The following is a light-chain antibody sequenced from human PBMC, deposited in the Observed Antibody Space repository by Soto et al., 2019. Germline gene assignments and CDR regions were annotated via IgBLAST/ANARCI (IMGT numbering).Light chain of an antibody. CDR3: QQRSNWPPLT. J-gene: IGKJ4*01. Sequence: EIVLTQSPATLSLSPGERATLSCRASQSVGSYLVWYQQKPGQAPRLLIYDASNMSTGIPARFSGSGSGTDFTLTIRCLEPEDFAVYYCQQRSNWPPLTFGGGTKVEIK. V-gene: IGKV3-11*01. CDR1: QSVGSY. CDR2: DAS.